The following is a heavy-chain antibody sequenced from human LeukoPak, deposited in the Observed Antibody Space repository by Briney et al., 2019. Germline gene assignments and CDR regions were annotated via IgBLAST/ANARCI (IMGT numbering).Heavy chain of an antibody. Sequence: PSETLSLTCTVSGGSISSYYWSWIRQPPGKGLEWIGYIYYSGSTNYNPSLKSRVTISVDTSKNQFSLKLSSVTAADTAVYYCAREHGYNLAFDYWGQGTLVTVSS. CDR1: GGSISSYY. D-gene: IGHD5-24*01. J-gene: IGHJ4*02. V-gene: IGHV4-59*12. CDR3: AREHGYNLAFDY. CDR2: IYYSGST.